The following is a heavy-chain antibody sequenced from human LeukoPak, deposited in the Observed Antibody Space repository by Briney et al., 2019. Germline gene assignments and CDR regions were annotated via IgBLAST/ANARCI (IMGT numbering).Heavy chain of an antibody. CDR3: TNAAQWVAFEY. J-gene: IGHJ4*02. V-gene: IGHV4-59*11. CDR1: GGSISSHF. Sequence: SETLSLTCTVSGGSISSHFWSWMRQPPGKGLEWMGNIYNRGTTNYNPSLNSRVTISVDTSKNQLSLQLTSVNAADTAFYYGTNAAQWVAFEYWGGGTLVTVSS. D-gene: IGHD6-19*01. CDR2: IYNRGTT.